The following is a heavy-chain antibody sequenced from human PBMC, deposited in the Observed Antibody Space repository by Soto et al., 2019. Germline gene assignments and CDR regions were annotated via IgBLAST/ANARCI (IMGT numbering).Heavy chain of an antibody. Sequence: QVQLVQSGAEVKKPGASVKVSCKASGYTFTNYGISWVRQAPGQGLEWMGWISAYNGNTNYAQKLQGRVTMTTDTSTSTDYMELRSLRSDDTAVYYCAREQYYYGSGSSSYFDYWGQGTLVTVSS. D-gene: IGHD3-10*01. CDR3: AREQYYYGSGSSSYFDY. CDR1: GYTFTNYG. J-gene: IGHJ4*02. V-gene: IGHV1-18*01. CDR2: ISAYNGNT.